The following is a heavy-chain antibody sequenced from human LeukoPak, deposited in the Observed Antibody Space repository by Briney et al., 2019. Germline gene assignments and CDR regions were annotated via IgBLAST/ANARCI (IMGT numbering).Heavy chain of an antibody. D-gene: IGHD6-19*01. J-gene: IGHJ4*02. CDR1: GGSISSGSYY. CDR2: IYHSGST. V-gene: IGHV4-61*02. Sequence: SQTLSLTCTVSGGSISSGSYYWSWIRQPAGKGLEWIGSIYHSGSTYYNPSLKSRVTISVDTSKNQFSLKLSSVTAADTAVYYCARELDSSGWYNYWGQGTLVTVSS. CDR3: ARELDSSGWYNY.